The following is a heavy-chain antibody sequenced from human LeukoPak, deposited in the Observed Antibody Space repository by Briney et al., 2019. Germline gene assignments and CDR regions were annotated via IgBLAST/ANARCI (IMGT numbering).Heavy chain of an antibody. D-gene: IGHD3-22*01. CDR2: ISSSSSYI. J-gene: IGHJ3*02. CDR1: GFTFSSYS. V-gene: IGHV3-21*01. CDR3: ARDTFYDSSGSYAFDI. Sequence: PGGSLRLSCAASGFTFSSYSMHWVRQAPGKGLEWVSSISSSSSYIYYADSVKGRFTISRDNAKNSLYLQMNSLRAEDTAVYYCARDTFYDSSGSYAFDIWGQGTMVTVSS.